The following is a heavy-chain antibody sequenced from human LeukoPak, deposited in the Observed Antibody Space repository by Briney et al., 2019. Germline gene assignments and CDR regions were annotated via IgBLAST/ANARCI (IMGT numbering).Heavy chain of an antibody. V-gene: IGHV3-30*04. Sequence: HPGGSLRLSCAASGFTFSSYAMHWVRQAPGKGLEWVAVISYDGSNKYYADSVKGRFTISRDNSKNTLYLQMNSLRAEDTAVYYCARAAHSSWYYFDYWGQGTLVTVSS. CDR2: ISYDGSNK. CDR1: GFTFSSYA. CDR3: ARAAHSSWYYFDY. D-gene: IGHD6-13*01. J-gene: IGHJ4*02.